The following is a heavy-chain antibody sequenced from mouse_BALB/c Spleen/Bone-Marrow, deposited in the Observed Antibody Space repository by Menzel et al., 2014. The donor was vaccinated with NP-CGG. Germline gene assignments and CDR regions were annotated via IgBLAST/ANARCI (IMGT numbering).Heavy chain of an antibody. D-gene: IGHD1-1*01. CDR2: IDPENGNT. Sequence: VQLKESGAELVRPGALVKLSCKASGFNIKDYYMHWVIQRPEQGLEWIGWIDPENGNTIYDPKFQGKASITADTPSNTAYLQLISLTSEDTAVYYCARRYGSSFDYWGQGTTLTVSS. CDR3: ARRYGSSFDY. V-gene: IGHV14-1*02. J-gene: IGHJ2*01. CDR1: GFNIKDYY.